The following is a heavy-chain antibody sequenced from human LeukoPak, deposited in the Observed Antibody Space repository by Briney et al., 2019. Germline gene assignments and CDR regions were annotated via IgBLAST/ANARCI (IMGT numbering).Heavy chain of an antibody. D-gene: IGHD3-22*01. CDR1: GFTFSSYW. CDR2: INSDGSST. CDR3: ARSGYYYDSSDLIDY. J-gene: IGHJ4*02. V-gene: IGHV3-74*01. Sequence: TGGSLRLSCAASGFTFSSYWMHWVRQAPGKGLVWVSRINSDGSSTSYADSVKDRFTVSRDNAKNTLYLQMNSLRAEDTAVYYCARSGYYYDSSDLIDYWGQGTLVTVSS.